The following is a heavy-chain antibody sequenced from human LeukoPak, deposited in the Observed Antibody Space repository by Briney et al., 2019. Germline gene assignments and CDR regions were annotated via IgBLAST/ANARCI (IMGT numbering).Heavy chain of an antibody. Sequence: NTSETLSLTCTVSGGSISSSSYCWGWIRQPPGKGLDWIGSIYYSGSTYYNLSLKSRVTISVDTSKNQLYLRLSSLTAADSVVYSCARTLAGGWGAFDYWGQGTLVTVSS. J-gene: IGHJ4*02. V-gene: IGHV4-39*01. D-gene: IGHD7-27*01. CDR3: ARTLAGGWGAFDY. CDR2: IYYSGST. CDR1: GGSISSSSYC.